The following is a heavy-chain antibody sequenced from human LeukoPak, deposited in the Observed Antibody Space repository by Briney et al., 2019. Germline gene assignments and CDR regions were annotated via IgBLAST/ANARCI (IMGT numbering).Heavy chain of an antibody. V-gene: IGHV3-30*18. CDR3: AKDRTITMVRGVFDY. Sequence: GRSLRLSCAASGFTFSTYGMHWVRQAPGKGLECVAVISSDGSQKYYADSVRGRFTISRDNSKNTLYLQMNSLRTEDTAVYYCAKDRTITMVRGVFDYWGQGTLVSVST. D-gene: IGHD3-10*01. CDR1: GFTFSTYG. J-gene: IGHJ4*02. CDR2: ISSDGSQK.